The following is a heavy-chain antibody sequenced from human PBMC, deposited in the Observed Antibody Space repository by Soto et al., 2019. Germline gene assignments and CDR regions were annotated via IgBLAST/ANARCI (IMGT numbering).Heavy chain of an antibody. CDR3: SNRDNSNYGGFFDY. J-gene: IGHJ4*02. D-gene: IGHD4-4*01. CDR1: GFTFSSYA. Sequence: HPGGSLRLSCAASGFTFSSYAMSWVRQAPGKGLEWVSTISGSGSSTYYADSVKGRFTISRDNSKNTLYLQMNSLRAEDTAIYYCSNRDNSNYGGFFDYWGQGTLVTVSS. V-gene: IGHV3-23*01. CDR2: ISGSGSST.